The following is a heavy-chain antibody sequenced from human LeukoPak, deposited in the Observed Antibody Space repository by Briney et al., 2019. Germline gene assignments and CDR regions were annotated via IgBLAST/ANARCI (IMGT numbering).Heavy chain of an antibody. J-gene: IGHJ4*02. V-gene: IGHV4-59*08. CDR2: IYYSGST. CDR1: GGSITSYY. D-gene: IGHD4-17*01. CDR3: ARAYGARPYYYFDS. Sequence: PSETLSLTCTVSGGSITSYYWSWIRQPPGKGLEWIGYIYYSGSTNYSPSLKSRVTISVDTSMNQFSLKVTSVTAADTAVYYCARAYGARPYYYFDSWGQGTLVTVSS.